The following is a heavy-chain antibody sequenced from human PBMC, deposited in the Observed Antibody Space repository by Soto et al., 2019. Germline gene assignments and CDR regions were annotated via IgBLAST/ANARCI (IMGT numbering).Heavy chain of an antibody. CDR3: ARVASDYINSVDH. CDR1: GFTFNAYA. J-gene: IGHJ5*02. CDR2: IGGSGGNR. D-gene: IGHD4-4*01. Sequence: EVQLLESGGGLVLPGESLRLSCAASGFTFNAYAMTWVRQAPGKGLEWVSAIGGSGGNRYYAASVKGRFTISRDNSKDALDLQMNSLRVEDTAVYYCARVASDYINSVDHWGQGILVTVSS. V-gene: IGHV3-23*01.